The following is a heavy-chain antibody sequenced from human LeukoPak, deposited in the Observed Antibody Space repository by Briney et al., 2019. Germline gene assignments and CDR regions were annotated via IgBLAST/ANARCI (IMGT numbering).Heavy chain of an antibody. CDR1: GGSISSYY. Sequence: SETLSLNCTVSGGSISSYYWSWIRQPPGKGLEWIGYISYSGSTNYNPSLKSRVTISVDTSKNQFSLRLSSVTAADTAVYYSARLASGSYGPLTPFDYWGQGTLVTVSS. D-gene: IGHD1-26*01. J-gene: IGHJ4*02. CDR2: ISYSGST. V-gene: IGHV4-59*08. CDR3: ARLASGSYGPLTPFDY.